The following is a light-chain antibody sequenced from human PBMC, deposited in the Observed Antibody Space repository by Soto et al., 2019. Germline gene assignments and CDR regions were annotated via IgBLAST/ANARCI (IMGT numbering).Light chain of an antibody. CDR1: QSVSSSY. J-gene: IGKJ1*01. Sequence: IVLTQSPGTLSLSPGERATLSCRASQSVSSSYLAWYQQKSGQAPRLLIYGASARATGIPARFSGSGSGAEFTLTISSLQSEDFAVYYCQQYNDGWTFGQGTKVDIK. CDR2: GAS. CDR3: QQYNDGWT. V-gene: IGKV3-15*01.